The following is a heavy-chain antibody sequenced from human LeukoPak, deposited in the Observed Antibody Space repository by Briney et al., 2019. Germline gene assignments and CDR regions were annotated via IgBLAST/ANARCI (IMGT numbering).Heavy chain of an antibody. V-gene: IGHV4-38-2*02. CDR3: ARDLTGDQFFDP. CDR1: GYSISSGYY. D-gene: IGHD7-27*01. Sequence: SETLSLTCAVSGYSISSGYYWGWIRQPPGKGLELIGSTYHSGGTYYNPSHKSRITISVDTSKNQFSLRLSSVTAADTALYYCARDLTGDQFFDPWGRGTLVTVSS. CDR2: TYHSGGT. J-gene: IGHJ5*02.